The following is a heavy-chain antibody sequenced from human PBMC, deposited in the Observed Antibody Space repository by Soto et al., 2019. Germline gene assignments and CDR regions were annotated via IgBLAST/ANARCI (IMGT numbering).Heavy chain of an antibody. CDR2: INAGNGNT. Sequence: QVQLVQSGAEVKKPGASVKVSGKASGYTFTSYAMHWVRQAPGQRLEWMGWINAGNGNTKYSQKFQGRVTITRDTSARTAYMELSSLRSEDTAVYYCARGPGGPDGPGDYWGQGTLVTVSS. J-gene: IGHJ4*02. V-gene: IGHV1-3*01. CDR1: GYTFTSYA. CDR3: ARGPGGPDGPGDY. D-gene: IGHD2-15*01.